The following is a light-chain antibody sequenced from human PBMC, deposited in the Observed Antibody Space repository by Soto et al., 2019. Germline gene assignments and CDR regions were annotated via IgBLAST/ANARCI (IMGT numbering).Light chain of an antibody. CDR3: QKYDSAPPNIA. Sequence: DIQMTQSPSSLSASVGDRVTITCRASQAIRNYLAWLQQKPGKVPKLLIYAASTLESGAPSRFSGSGSGTDFTLTISSLQPEDVATYYCQKYDSAPPNIAFGPRTKVDIK. CDR2: AAS. V-gene: IGKV1-27*01. J-gene: IGKJ3*01. CDR1: QAIRNY.